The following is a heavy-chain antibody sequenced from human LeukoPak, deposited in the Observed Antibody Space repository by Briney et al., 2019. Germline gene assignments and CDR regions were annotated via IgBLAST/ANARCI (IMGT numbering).Heavy chain of an antibody. CDR1: GYTFTSYY. J-gene: IGHJ4*02. CDR2: INTSGGST. D-gene: IGHD6-13*01. Sequence: ASVKVSFKASGYTFTSYYMHWVRPAPGQGLEWMGIINTSGGSTTYAQKFQGRVSMTRDTSTSTVYPEVSSLRSEDTAVYYCARVFRVAAAVNLFDYWGQGTLVTVSS. CDR3: ARVFRVAAAVNLFDY. V-gene: IGHV1-46*01.